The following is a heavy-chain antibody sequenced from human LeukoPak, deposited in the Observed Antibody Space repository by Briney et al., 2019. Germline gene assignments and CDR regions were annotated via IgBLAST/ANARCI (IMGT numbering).Heavy chain of an antibody. CDR2: IYGTGRT. CDR3: ARGIVAFIHNWFDP. Sequence: SETLSLTCTVSGFSISSGGYYWSWIRQRPGKGLEWIGYIYGTGRTSYNPSLKSRLTTSVDTSKNQLSLKLSSVTAADTAVYYCARGIVAFIHNWFDPWGQGTLVTVSS. J-gene: IGHJ5*02. D-gene: IGHD2-15*01. CDR1: GFSISSGGYY. V-gene: IGHV4-31*03.